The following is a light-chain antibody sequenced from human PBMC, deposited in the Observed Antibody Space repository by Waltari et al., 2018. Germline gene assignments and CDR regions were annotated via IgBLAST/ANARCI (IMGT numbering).Light chain of an antibody. Sequence: SGRASQSVSRTLAWYKQKPGQAPRLLIYGASSRATGIPDRFSGSGSGTDFSLTISRLEPDDSAVYFCQHYVSLPATFGQGTKVEIK. CDR2: GAS. V-gene: IGKV3-20*01. J-gene: IGKJ1*01. CDR3: QHYVSLPAT. CDR1: QSVSRT.